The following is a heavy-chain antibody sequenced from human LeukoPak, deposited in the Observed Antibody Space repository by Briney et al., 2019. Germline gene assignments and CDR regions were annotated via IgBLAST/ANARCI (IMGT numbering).Heavy chain of an antibody. CDR2: ISSSGSTI. CDR1: GVTFSSYE. CDR3: ARHYYGSGSLDY. V-gene: IGHV3-48*03. D-gene: IGHD3-10*01. Sequence: GGSLRLSCAASGVTFSSYEMNWVRQAPGKGLEWVSYISSSGSTIYYADSVKGRFTISRDNAKNSLYLQMNSLRAEDTAVYYCARHYYGSGSLDYWGQGTLVTVSS. J-gene: IGHJ4*02.